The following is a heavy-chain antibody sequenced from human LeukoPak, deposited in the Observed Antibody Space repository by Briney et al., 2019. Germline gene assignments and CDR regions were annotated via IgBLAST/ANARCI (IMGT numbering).Heavy chain of an antibody. CDR3: ASSDWAKDTFDY. V-gene: IGHV3-21*01. Sequence: GGSLRLSCAGSGFTFSNYSMNWVRQAPGKGLECVSSISSSSSYIYYADSVKGRFTVSGDNAKNSLYLQMNSLRVEDTAVFYCASSDWAKDTFDYWGQGTLVTVSS. CDR2: ISSSSSYI. CDR1: GFTFSNYS. D-gene: IGHD2-21*01. J-gene: IGHJ4*02.